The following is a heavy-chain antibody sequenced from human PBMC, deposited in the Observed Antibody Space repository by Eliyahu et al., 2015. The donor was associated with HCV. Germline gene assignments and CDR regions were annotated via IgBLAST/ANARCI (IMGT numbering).Heavy chain of an antibody. D-gene: IGHD2-2*01. CDR2: IYYSGST. CDR3: ARHGFERYQLLGFDP. CDR1: GGSXSSSSYY. V-gene: IGHV4-39*01. Sequence: QLQLQESGPGLVKPSETLSLTCTVSGGSXSSSSYYWGWIRQPPGKGLEWIGSIYYSGSTYYNPSLKSRVTISVDTSKNQFSLKLSSVTAADTAVYYCARHGFERYQLLGFDPWGQGTLVTVSS. J-gene: IGHJ5*02.